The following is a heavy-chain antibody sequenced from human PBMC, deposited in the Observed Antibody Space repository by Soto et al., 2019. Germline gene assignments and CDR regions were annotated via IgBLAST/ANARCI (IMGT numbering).Heavy chain of an antibody. CDR2: IDSGGTSA. J-gene: IGHJ5*02. V-gene: IGHV3-11*01. CDR3: ARSKNNWFDP. Sequence: QVQLVESGGGLVKPGGSLRLSCAASGLGFSDQYMSWVRQAPGKGLEWISYIDSGGTSAYYADSVKDRFTIARDNAKNSVFLQMNSLRVDDTAMYYCARSKNNWFDPWGQGTLVTVSS. CDR1: GLGFSDQY.